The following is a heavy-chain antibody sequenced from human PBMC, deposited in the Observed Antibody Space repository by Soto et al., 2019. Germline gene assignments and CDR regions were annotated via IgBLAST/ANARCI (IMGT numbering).Heavy chain of an antibody. CDR1: GCTFTSYY. V-gene: IGHV1-46*03. Sequence: ASVKVSCKASGCTFTSYYMHWVRQAPGQGLEWMGIINPSGGSTSYAQKFQGRVTMTRDTSTSTVYMELSSLRSEDTAVYYCARVRKRFLEWLPPQPFDYWGQGTLVTVSS. J-gene: IGHJ4*02. D-gene: IGHD3-3*01. CDR3: ARVRKRFLEWLPPQPFDY. CDR2: INPSGGST.